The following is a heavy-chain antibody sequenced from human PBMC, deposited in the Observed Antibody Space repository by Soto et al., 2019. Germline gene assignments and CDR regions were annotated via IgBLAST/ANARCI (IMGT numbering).Heavy chain of an antibody. V-gene: IGHV5-51*01. J-gene: IGHJ5*01. CDR3: PRPDSNGWYDS. CDR1: GYTFTSYW. Sequence: GESLKISCKGSGYTFTSYWIAWVRQMPGKGLEWMAIIYPADSDTRYSPSFQGHVTISADKSISTAYLQWSSLRASDTAIYYCPRPDSNGWYDSWGQGTLVTVYS. D-gene: IGHD5-18*01. CDR2: IYPADSDT.